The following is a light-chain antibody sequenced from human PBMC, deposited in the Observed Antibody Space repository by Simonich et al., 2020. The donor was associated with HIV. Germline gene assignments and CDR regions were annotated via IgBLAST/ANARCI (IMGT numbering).Light chain of an antibody. Sequence: DIVMTQSPDPLAVSLGERATINCKSSQSVLYSSNNKNYLTWYQQKPGQPPKLLIYWASTRESGVPDRISGSGSGTDFTLTISSLQAEDVAVYYCQQYYSTPRTFGQGTKVEIK. CDR2: WAS. J-gene: IGKJ1*01. V-gene: IGKV4-1*01. CDR1: QSVLYSSNNKNY. CDR3: QQYYSTPRT.